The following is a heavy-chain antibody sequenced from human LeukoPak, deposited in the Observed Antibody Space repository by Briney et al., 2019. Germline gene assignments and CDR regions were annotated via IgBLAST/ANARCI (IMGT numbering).Heavy chain of an antibody. CDR3: ARDRSGFSGYDFFDY. CDR1: GFTFSDYY. Sequence: GGSLRLSCAASGFTFSDYYMSWIRQAPGKGLEWFSYISSSGGSIYYAGSVKGRFTISRGNAKNSLYLQMNSLRAEDTAVYYCARDRSGFSGYDFFDYWGQGTLVTVSS. J-gene: IGHJ4*02. V-gene: IGHV3-11*04. CDR2: ISSSGGSI. D-gene: IGHD5-12*01.